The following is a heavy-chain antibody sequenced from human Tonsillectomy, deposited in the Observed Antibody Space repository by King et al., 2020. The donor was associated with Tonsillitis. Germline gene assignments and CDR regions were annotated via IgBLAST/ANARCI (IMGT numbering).Heavy chain of an antibody. CDR2: IIPMLCIA. V-gene: IGHV1-69*09. D-gene: IGHD6-19*01. CDR1: GGTFSSYT. CDR3: AGVTSYGGGWYGGWFDP. Sequence: QLVQSGAEVKKPGSSMKVSCKASGGTFSSYTIIWVRQAPGQGLEWMARIIPMLCIANYAQKFQGRVTITADKSTTKAYMELSSLGSEDTAVYYWAGVTSYGGGWYGGWFDPWGQGTLVTVSS. J-gene: IGHJ5*02.